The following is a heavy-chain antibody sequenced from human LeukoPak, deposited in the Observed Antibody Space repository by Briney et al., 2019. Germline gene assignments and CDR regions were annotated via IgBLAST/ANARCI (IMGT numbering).Heavy chain of an antibody. CDR3: ARGRGYCSSTSCQNWFDP. CDR1: GYTFTSYD. D-gene: IGHD2-2*01. V-gene: IGHV1-8*01. Sequence: ASVKVSCKASGYTFTSYDINWVRQATGQGLEWMGWMNANSGNTGYAQKFQGRVTMTRNTSISTAYMELSSLRSEDTAVYYCARGRGYCSSTSCQNWFDPWGQGTLVTVSS. J-gene: IGHJ5*02. CDR2: MNANSGNT.